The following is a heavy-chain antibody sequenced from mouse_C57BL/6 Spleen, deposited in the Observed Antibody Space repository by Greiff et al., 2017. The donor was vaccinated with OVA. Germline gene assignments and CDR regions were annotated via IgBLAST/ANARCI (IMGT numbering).Heavy chain of an antibody. Sequence: EVKLQESVAELVRPGASVKLSCTASGFNIKNTYMHWVKQRPEQGLEWIGRIDPANGNTKYAPKFQGKATITADTSSNTAYLQLSSLTSEDTAIYYCARSRDYGSSYGYFDVWGTGTTVTVSS. J-gene: IGHJ1*03. V-gene: IGHV14-3*01. CDR3: ARSRDYGSSYGYFDV. CDR1: GFNIKNTY. D-gene: IGHD1-1*01. CDR2: IDPANGNT.